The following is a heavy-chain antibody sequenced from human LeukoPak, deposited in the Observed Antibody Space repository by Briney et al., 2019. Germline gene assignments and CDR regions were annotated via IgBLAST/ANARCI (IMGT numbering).Heavy chain of an antibody. CDR3: ARDMYYYGYYYGMDV. CDR1: GFTVSSNY. Sequence: GGSLRLSCAASGFTVSSNYMSWVRQAPGKGLEWVSVIYSGGSTYYADSVKGRFTISRDNSKNTLYLQMNSLRAEDTAVYYCARDMYYYGYYYGMDVWGQGTTVTVSS. V-gene: IGHV3-66*01. CDR2: IYSGGST. J-gene: IGHJ6*02. D-gene: IGHD3-10*01.